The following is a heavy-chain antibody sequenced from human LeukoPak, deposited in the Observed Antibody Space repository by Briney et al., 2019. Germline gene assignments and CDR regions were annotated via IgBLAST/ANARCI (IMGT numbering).Heavy chain of an antibody. V-gene: IGHV3-21*01. D-gene: IGHD5-18*01. J-gene: IGHJ6*03. CDR1: GFTFSSYP. CDR2: ISSSSGYI. CDR3: ARSPRFSSRGYSYGPPGGYYYYMDV. Sequence: PGGSLRLSCAASGFTFSSYPMNWVRQAPGKGLEWVSSISSSSGYIYYADSVKGRFTISRDNAKNSLYLQMNSLRAEDTAVYYCARSPRFSSRGYSYGPPGGYYYYMDVWGKGTTVTISS.